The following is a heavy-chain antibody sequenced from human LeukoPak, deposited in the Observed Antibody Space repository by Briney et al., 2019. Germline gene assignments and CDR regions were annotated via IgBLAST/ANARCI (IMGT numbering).Heavy chain of an antibody. CDR1: GGSISSYY. Sequence: SETLSLTCTVSGGSISSYYWSWIRQPPGKGLEWIGYIYYSGSTNYNPSLKSRVTISVDTSKNQFPLKLSSVTAADTAVYYCARGTTVWYGMDVWGQGTTVTVSS. J-gene: IGHJ6*02. V-gene: IGHV4-59*01. CDR2: IYYSGST. CDR3: ARGTTVWYGMDV. D-gene: IGHD4-17*01.